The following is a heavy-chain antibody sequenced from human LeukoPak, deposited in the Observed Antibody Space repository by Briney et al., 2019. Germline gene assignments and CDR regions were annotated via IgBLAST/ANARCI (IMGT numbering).Heavy chain of an antibody. CDR1: GGSISSGSYY. CDR2: IYYTGST. J-gene: IGHJ6*03. CDR3: ARLSGYGLHYYYYMDV. D-gene: IGHD5-12*01. V-gene: IGHV4-39*07. Sequence: SETLSLTCTVSGGSISSGSYYWGWIRQPPGKGLEWIGSIYYTGSTYYSPSLKSRVTISIDTSKNQFSLKLSSVTAADTAVYYCARLSGYGLHYYYYMDVWGSGTTVTVSS.